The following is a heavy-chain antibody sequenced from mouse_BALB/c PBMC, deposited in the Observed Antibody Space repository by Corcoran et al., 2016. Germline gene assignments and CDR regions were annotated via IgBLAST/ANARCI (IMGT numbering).Heavy chain of an antibody. CDR2: INPDSSTI. CDR3: ARRYYYGSRGDAMDY. D-gene: IGHD1-1*01. CDR1: GFDFSRYW. V-gene: IGHV4-1*02. Sequence: EVKLLESGGGLVQPGGSLKLSCAAPGFDFSRYWMSWVRQAPGKGLEWIGEINPDSSTINYTPSLKDKFIISRDNAKNTLYLQMSKVRSEDTALYYCARRYYYGSRGDAMDYWGQGTSVTVSS. J-gene: IGHJ4*01.